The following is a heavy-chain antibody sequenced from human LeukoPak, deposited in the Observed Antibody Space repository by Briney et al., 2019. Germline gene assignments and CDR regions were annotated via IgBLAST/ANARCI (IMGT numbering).Heavy chain of an antibody. J-gene: IGHJ6*02. V-gene: IGHV4-59*01. CDR2: IYYSGST. CDR1: GGSISSYY. CDR3: ASKGNHDYYYGMDV. D-gene: IGHD1-14*01. Sequence: SETLSLTCTVSGGSISSYYWSWVRQPPGKGLEWLGYIYYSGSTNYNASLKSRVTISVDSTNTQFPLKLSSGAAADTAVYYCASKGNHDYYYGMDVWGQGTTVTVSS.